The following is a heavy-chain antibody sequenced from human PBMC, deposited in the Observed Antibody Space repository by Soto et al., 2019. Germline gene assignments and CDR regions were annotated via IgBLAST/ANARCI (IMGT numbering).Heavy chain of an antibody. CDR3: ARDEQWLGNWYFDL. Sequence: EVQLVESGGGLVQPGGSLRLSCAASGFTFSSYSMNWVRQAPGKGLEWVSYISSSSSTIYYADSVKGRFTISRDNAKNSLYLQMNSLRAEDTAVYYCARDEQWLGNWYFDLWGRGTLVTVSS. D-gene: IGHD6-19*01. CDR2: ISSSSSTI. CDR1: GFTFSSYS. V-gene: IGHV3-48*01. J-gene: IGHJ2*01.